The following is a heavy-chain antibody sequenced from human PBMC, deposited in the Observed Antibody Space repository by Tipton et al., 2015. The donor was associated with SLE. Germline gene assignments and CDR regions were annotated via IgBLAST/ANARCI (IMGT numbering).Heavy chain of an antibody. CDR1: GYSISSGYY. CDR3: ARHPQSGSYHAAFDI. J-gene: IGHJ3*02. D-gene: IGHD1-26*01. Sequence: TLSLTCAVSGYSISSGYYWSWVRQPAGNGLEWIGHIYTSGSTNYNPSLKSRVTISVDTSKNQFSLKLSSVTAADTAVYYCARHPQSGSYHAAFDIWGQGKMVTVSS. CDR2: IYTSGST. V-gene: IGHV4-61*09.